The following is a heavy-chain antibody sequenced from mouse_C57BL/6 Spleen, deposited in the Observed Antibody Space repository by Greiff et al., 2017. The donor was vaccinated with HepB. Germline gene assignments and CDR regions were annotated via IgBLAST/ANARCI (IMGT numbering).Heavy chain of an antibody. V-gene: IGHV5-4*01. Sequence: EVQLVESGGGLVKPGGSLKLSCAASGFTFSSYAMSWVRQTPEKRLEWVATISDGGSYTYYPDNVKGRFTISRDNAKNNLYLQMSHLKSEDTAMYYCARDPLSFAYWGQGTLVTVSA. CDR2: ISDGGSYT. D-gene: IGHD6-1*01. CDR3: ARDPLSFAY. J-gene: IGHJ3*01. CDR1: GFTFSSYA.